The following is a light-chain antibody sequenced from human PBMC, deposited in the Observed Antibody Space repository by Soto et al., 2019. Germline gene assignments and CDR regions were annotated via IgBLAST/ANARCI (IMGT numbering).Light chain of an antibody. V-gene: IGKV1-9*01. CDR2: AAS. CDR1: QDISNF. Sequence: DIQLTQSPSFLSASVGDRVTITCRASQDISNFLAWYQQKPGKAPKLLIYAASTLQSGVPSRFSGSGSGREFTPTISSLQPEDFATYHCQQLNSYPIATFGGGTKVEIK. CDR3: QQLNSYPIAT. J-gene: IGKJ4*01.